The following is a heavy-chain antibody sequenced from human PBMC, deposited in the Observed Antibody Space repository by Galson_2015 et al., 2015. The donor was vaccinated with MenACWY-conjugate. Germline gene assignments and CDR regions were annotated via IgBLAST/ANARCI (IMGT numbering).Heavy chain of an antibody. CDR3: ARGIISSQTSRSRNYYYYGMDV. CDR2: INPNSGGT. D-gene: IGHD2-15*01. J-gene: IGHJ6*02. Sequence: SVKVSCKASGYTFTGYYMHWVRQAPGQGLEWMGWINPNSGGTNYAQKFQGWVTMTRDTSISTAYMELSRLRSDDTAVYYCARGIISSQTSRSRNYYYYGMDVWGQGTTVTVSS. V-gene: IGHV1-2*04. CDR1: GYTFTGYY.